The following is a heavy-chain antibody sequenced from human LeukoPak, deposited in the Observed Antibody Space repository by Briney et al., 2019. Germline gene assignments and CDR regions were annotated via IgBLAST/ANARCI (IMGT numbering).Heavy chain of an antibody. Sequence: SETLSLTCAAYGGSFSGYYWSWIRQPPGKGLEWIGEINHSGSTNYNPSLKSRVTISVDTSKNQFSLKLSSVTAADTAVYYCARGRAMVRGAIGWFDPWGQGTLVTVSS. CDR2: INHSGST. J-gene: IGHJ5*02. D-gene: IGHD3-10*01. CDR1: GGSFSGYY. V-gene: IGHV4-34*01. CDR3: ARGRAMVRGAIGWFDP.